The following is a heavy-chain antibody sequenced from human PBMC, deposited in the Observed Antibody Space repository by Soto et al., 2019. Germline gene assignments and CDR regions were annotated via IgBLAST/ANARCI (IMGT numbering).Heavy chain of an antibody. CDR1: GFTFSNYA. CDR3: AKEATRSAIQLDY. J-gene: IGHJ4*02. D-gene: IGHD3-3*01. V-gene: IGHV3-23*01. Sequence: EVQLLESGGGLVQPGGSLRLSCAASGFTFSNYAMSWVRQAPGKGLEWLSSISGSGGSTYYADSVKGRFTVSRDNSKNTVDLQMNSLRIEDTAVYYCAKEATRSAIQLDYWGQGTLGTVSS. CDR2: ISGSGGST.